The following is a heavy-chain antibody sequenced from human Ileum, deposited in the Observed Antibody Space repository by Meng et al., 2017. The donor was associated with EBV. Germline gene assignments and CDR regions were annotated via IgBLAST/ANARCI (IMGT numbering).Heavy chain of an antibody. CDR3: ARNVPGTSAYYD. D-gene: IGHD3-22*01. CDR2: IYYSGST. CDR1: GYSISSTNW. V-gene: IGHV4-28*01. J-gene: IGHJ4*02. Sequence: QVHAQESGPGLGNPSDPLPLPCAVPGYSISSTNWWGWIRQPPGKGLEWIGYIYYSGSTSYNPSLKSRVTMSVDTSKNQFSLNLNSVTAVDTAVYYCARNVPGTSAYYDWGQGTLVTVSS.